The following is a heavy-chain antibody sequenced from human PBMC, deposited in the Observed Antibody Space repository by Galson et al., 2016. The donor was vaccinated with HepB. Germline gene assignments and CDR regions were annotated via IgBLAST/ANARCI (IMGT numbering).Heavy chain of an antibody. Sequence: SVKVSCKVSGYTLTELSMHWVRQAPGKGLEWMGRFDPEEGETIYAQKFQGRVTMTEDTSTDTAYVGLSRLRSEDTAVYYCATPREVPGAFDYWGQGILVTVSS. D-gene: IGHD2-2*01. CDR3: ATPREVPGAFDY. CDR2: FDPEEGET. J-gene: IGHJ4*02. CDR1: GYTLTELS. V-gene: IGHV1-24*01.